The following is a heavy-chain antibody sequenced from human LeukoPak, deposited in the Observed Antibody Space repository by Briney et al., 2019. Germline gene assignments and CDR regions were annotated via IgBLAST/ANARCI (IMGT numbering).Heavy chain of an antibody. CDR1: GYTFTSYD. Sequence: ASVKVSCKASGYTFTSYDINLVRQATGQGLEWMGWMNPNSGNTGYAQKFQGRVTITRNTSISTAYMELSSLRSEDTAACYCALGGLITIFGVVTNLPFDPWGQGTLVTVSS. J-gene: IGHJ5*02. D-gene: IGHD3-3*01. CDR2: MNPNSGNT. CDR3: ALGGLITIFGVVTNLPFDP. V-gene: IGHV1-8*03.